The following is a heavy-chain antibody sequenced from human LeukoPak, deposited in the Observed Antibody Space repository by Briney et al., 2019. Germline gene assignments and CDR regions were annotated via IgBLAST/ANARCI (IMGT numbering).Heavy chain of an antibody. D-gene: IGHD6-19*01. V-gene: IGHV3-21*01. CDR2: ISSSSSDI. J-gene: IGHJ5*02. Sequence: GGSLRLSCAASGFTFSSYSMNWVRQAPGKGLEWGSSISSSSSDIYYADSVKGRFTISRDNSKNTLFLKMNSLRPEDTAVYYCAKGGIAVNNWLDPWGQGALVTVSS. CDR3: AKGGIAVNNWLDP. CDR1: GFTFSSYS.